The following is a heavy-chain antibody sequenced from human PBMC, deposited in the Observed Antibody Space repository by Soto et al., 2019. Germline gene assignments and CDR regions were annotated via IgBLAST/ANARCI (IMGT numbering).Heavy chain of an antibody. J-gene: IGHJ6*03. D-gene: IGHD2-15*01. CDR1: GFSISSSSYY. Sequence: PSETLSLTCTFSGFSISSSSYYLGWIRQPPGKGLEWIGSIYYSGSTYYNPSLKSRVTISVDTSKNQFSLKLSSVTAADTAVYYCARGGCSGGSCYTDYYYYMDVWGKGTTVTVSS. V-gene: IGHV4-39*01. CDR3: ARGGCSGGSCYTDYYYYMDV. CDR2: IYYSGST.